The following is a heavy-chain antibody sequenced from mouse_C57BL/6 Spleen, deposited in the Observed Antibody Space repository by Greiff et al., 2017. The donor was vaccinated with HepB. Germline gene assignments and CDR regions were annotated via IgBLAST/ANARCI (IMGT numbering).Heavy chain of an antibody. CDR3: ARKYGNLYAMDY. CDR2: ISSGSSTI. J-gene: IGHJ4*01. V-gene: IGHV5-17*01. D-gene: IGHD2-1*01. CDR1: GFTFSDYG. Sequence: EVKVEESGGGLVKPGGSLKLSCAASGFTFSDYGMHWVRQAPEKGLEWVADISSGSSTIYYADTVKGRFTISRDNAKNTLFLQMTSLRSADTAMYYCARKYGNLYAMDYWGQGTSVTVSS.